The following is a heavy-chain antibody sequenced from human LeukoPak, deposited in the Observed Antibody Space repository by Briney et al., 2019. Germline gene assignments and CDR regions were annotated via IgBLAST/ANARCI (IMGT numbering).Heavy chain of an antibody. D-gene: IGHD3-9*01. V-gene: IGHV3-30*18. Sequence: GRSLRLSCASSGFTFSSYGMHWVRQAPGKGLVWVAVISYDGSNKYYADSVKGRFTISRDNSKNTLYLQMNSLGADDTAVYYCAKGLRYSDNWGQGTLVTVSS. J-gene: IGHJ4*02. CDR2: ISYDGSNK. CDR3: AKGLRYSDN. CDR1: GFTFSSYG.